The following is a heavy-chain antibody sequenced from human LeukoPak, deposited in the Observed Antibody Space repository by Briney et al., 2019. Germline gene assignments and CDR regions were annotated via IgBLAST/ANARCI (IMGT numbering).Heavy chain of an antibody. CDR3: ARGDTAMVPDY. Sequence: GGSLRLSCAASGFTFSDYYMNWIRQAPGKGLEWVSYISSSGSNIYYADSVKGRFSISRDDAKNSLYLQMNSLRAEDTAVYYCARGDTAMVPDYWGQGTLVTVSS. CDR2: ISSSGSNI. CDR1: GFTFSDYY. V-gene: IGHV3-11*04. J-gene: IGHJ4*02. D-gene: IGHD5-18*01.